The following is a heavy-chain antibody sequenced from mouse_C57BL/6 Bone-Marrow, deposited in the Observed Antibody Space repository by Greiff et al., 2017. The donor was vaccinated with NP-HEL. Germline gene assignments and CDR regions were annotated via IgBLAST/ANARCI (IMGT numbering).Heavy chain of an antibody. J-gene: IGHJ4*01. D-gene: IGHD2-1*01. CDR2: ISNGGGST. Sequence: EVMLVESGGGLVQPGGSLKLSCAASGFTFSDYYMYWVRQTPEKRLEWVAYISNGGGSTYYPDTVKGRFTISRDNAKNTLYLQMSRLKSEDTAMYYCARPYGNQRYYAMDYWGQGTSVTVSS. CDR3: ARPYGNQRYYAMDY. V-gene: IGHV5-12*01. CDR1: GFTFSDYY.